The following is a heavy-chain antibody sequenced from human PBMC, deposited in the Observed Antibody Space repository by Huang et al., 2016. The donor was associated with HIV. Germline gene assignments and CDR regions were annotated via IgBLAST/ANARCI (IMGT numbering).Heavy chain of an antibody. V-gene: IGHV3-15*01. CDR3: TTESESSGWTMDHDAFDI. CDR1: GFTFSNAW. J-gene: IGHJ3*02. D-gene: IGHD6-19*01. Sequence: EVQLVESGGGLVKPGGSLRLSCAASGFTFSNAWMSCVRQAAGKGQEWVGRSKSKTDGGTTNYAEPGKWRFTISRDDSKNTLYLQMNSLRTEDTAVYYCTTESESSGWTMDHDAFDIWGQGTMVTVSS. CDR2: SKSKTDGGTT.